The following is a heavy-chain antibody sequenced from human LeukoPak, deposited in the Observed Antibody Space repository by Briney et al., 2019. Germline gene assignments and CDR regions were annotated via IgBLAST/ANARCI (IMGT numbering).Heavy chain of an antibody. CDR3: AKDGSGDCSDGQCYLFGVDV. Sequence: GGSLRLSCAASGFTFDDYAMHWSRQGPGKGLEWVSLISDNGKRTFYAESVKGRFTISRDNTKNLLYLQMSRLRIDDSALYYCAKDGSGDCSDGQCYLFGVDVWGQGTTVTVSS. V-gene: IGHV3-43*02. CDR1: GFTFDDYA. CDR2: ISDNGKRT. D-gene: IGHD2-15*01. J-gene: IGHJ6*02.